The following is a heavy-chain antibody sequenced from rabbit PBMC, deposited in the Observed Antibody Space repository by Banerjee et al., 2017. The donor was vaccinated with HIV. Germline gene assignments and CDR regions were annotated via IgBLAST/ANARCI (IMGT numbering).Heavy chain of an antibody. Sequence: QSLEESGGDLVKPGASLTLTCTASGFSFSSSYWICWVRQAPGKGLEWIGCIYLGSGGNTGYASWAKGRFTISKTSSTTVDLKMTSLTAADTATYFCARSHYADDAAYDNVGLNLWGQGTLVTVS. V-gene: IGHV1S40*01. J-gene: IGHJ4*01. CDR3: ARSHYADDAAYDNVGLNL. CDR1: GFSFSSSYW. CDR2: IYLGSGGNT. D-gene: IGHD2-1*01.